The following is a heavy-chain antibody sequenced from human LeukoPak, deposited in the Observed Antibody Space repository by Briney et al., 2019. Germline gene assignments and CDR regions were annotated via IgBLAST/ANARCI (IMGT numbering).Heavy chain of an antibody. CDR3: ARTNSGIAVAIDY. D-gene: IGHD6-19*01. J-gene: IGHJ4*02. CDR2: LSGSGEST. Sequence: GGSLRLSCADSGFTFNNYAMTWVRQAPGQGLEWVSALSGSGESTYYAGSVRGRFTISRDNAKNSLYLQMNSLRAEDTAVYYCARTNSGIAVAIDYWGQGTLVTVSS. CDR1: GFTFNNYA. V-gene: IGHV3-23*01.